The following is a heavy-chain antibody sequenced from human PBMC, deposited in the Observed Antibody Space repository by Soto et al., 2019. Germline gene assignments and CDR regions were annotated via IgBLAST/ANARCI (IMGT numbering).Heavy chain of an antibody. D-gene: IGHD3-22*01. CDR1: GDSVSSNSAA. CDR2: TYYRSKWYN. J-gene: IGHJ4*02. CDR3: ARVEFSGDYYDSSGYYDY. Sequence: SQTLSLTCAISGDSVSSNSAAWNWIRQSPSRGLEWLGRTYYRSKWYNDYAVSVKSRITINPDTSKNQFSLQLNSVTPEDTAVYYCARVEFSGDYYDSSGYYDYWGQGTLVTVSS. V-gene: IGHV6-1*01.